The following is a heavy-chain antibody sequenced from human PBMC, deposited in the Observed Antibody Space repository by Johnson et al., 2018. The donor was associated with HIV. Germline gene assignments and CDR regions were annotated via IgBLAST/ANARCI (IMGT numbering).Heavy chain of an antibody. Sequence: QVQLVESGGGVVQPGRSLRLSCAASGFTFSSYGMHWVRQAPGKWLEWVAVISYDGSNKYYADSVKGRFTISRDNSKNTLYLQMNSLRAEDTAVYYCAKDGATVTTFGDAFDIWGQGTMVTVSS. CDR2: ISYDGSNK. J-gene: IGHJ3*02. D-gene: IGHD4-11*01. V-gene: IGHV3-30*18. CDR3: AKDGATVTTFGDAFDI. CDR1: GFTFSSYG.